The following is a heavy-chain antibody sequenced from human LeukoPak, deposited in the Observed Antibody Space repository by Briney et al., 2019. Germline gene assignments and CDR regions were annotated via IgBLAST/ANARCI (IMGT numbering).Heavy chain of an antibody. CDR3: ARALGYCSSTSCYEGDH. V-gene: IGHV4-34*01. CDR1: GGSFSGYY. J-gene: IGHJ5*02. D-gene: IGHD2-2*01. Sequence: SETLSLTCAVYGGSFSGYYWSWLRQPPGKGLEWIGEINHSGSTNYNPSLKSRVTISVDTSKNQFSLKLSSVTAADTAVYYCARALGYCSSTSCYEGDHWGQGTLVTVSS. CDR2: INHSGST.